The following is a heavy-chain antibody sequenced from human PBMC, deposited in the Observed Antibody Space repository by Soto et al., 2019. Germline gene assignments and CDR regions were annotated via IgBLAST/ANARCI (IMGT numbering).Heavy chain of an antibody. CDR3: ARSPCYYYYMDV. J-gene: IGHJ6*03. CDR2: ISSSSSTI. V-gene: IGHV3-48*01. CDR1: GFTFSSYS. Sequence: EVQLVESGGGLVQPGGSLRLSCAASGFTFSSYSMNWVRQAPGKGLEWVSYISSSSSTIYYADSVKGRFTISRDNAKNSLYLQMNSLRAEDTAVYYCARSPCYYYYMDVWGKGTTVTVSS.